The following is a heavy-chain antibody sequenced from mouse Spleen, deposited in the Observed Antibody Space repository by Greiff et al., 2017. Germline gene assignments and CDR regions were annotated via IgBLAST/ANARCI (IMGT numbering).Heavy chain of an antibody. J-gene: IGHJ2*01. CDR1: GFTFSSYG. CDR3: ARHPEANWVYFDY. CDR2: ISSGGSYT. Sequence: EVQGVESGGDLVKPGGSLKLSCAASGFTFSSYGMSWVRQTPDKRLEWVATISSGGSYTYYPDSVKGRFTISRDNAKNTLYLQMSSLKSEDTAMYYCARHPEANWVYFDYWGQGTTLTVSS. V-gene: IGHV5-6*01. D-gene: IGHD4-1*01.